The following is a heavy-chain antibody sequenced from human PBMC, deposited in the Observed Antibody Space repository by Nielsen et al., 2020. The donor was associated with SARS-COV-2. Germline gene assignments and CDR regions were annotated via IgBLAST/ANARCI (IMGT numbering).Heavy chain of an antibody. CDR1: GFTFSSYW. CDR3: AMRYSSGWINYYYYYGMDV. V-gene: IGHV3-53*01. J-gene: IGHJ6*02. Sequence: GGSLRLSCAASGFTFSSYWMSWVRQAPGKGLEWVSVIYSGGSTYYADSVKGRFTISRDNSKNTLYLQMNSLRAEDTAVYYCAMRYSSGWINYYYYYGMDVWGQGTTVTVSS. D-gene: IGHD6-19*01. CDR2: IYSGGST.